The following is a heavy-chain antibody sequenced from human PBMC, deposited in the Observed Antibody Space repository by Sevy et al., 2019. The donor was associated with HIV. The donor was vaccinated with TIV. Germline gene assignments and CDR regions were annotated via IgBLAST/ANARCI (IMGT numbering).Heavy chain of an antibody. Sequence: ASVKVSCKVSGYTLTKLSMHWVRQAPGKGLEWMGGFDPEDGETIYAQKFQGRVTMTEDTSTDTAYMELSSVRSEDTAVYYCATPKYVGYDYESLAIWGQGTMVTASS. CDR2: FDPEDGET. D-gene: IGHD5-12*01. CDR3: ATPKYVGYDYESLAI. J-gene: IGHJ3*02. CDR1: GYTLTKLS. V-gene: IGHV1-24*01.